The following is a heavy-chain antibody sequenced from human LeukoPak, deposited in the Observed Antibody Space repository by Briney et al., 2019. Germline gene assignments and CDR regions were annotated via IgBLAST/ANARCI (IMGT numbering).Heavy chain of an antibody. J-gene: IGHJ4*02. V-gene: IGHV3-74*01. Sequence: GGSLRLSCAASGFTFSSSWIHWVRQAPGEGLVWVPRISKDGSVTDYAESVKGRFSISRDNAKNTLYLQMNSLRVEDTAIYYCVKVRGRARVGYFDYWGQGTLVTVSS. D-gene: IGHD1-26*01. CDR2: ISKDGSVT. CDR3: VKVRGRARVGYFDY. CDR1: GFTFSSSW.